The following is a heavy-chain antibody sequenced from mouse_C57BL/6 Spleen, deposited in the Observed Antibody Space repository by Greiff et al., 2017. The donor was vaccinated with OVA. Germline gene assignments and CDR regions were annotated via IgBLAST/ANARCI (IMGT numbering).Heavy chain of an antibody. Sequence: EVKLVESGGGLVKPGGSLKLSCAASGFTFSSYAMSWVRQTPEKRLEWVATISDGGSYTYYPDNVKGRFTISRDNAKNNLYLQMSHLKAEDTAMYYCARDRANWDRGYFDVWGTGTTVTVSS. CDR3: ARDRANWDRGYFDV. CDR1: GFTFSSYA. CDR2: ISDGGSYT. V-gene: IGHV5-4*01. J-gene: IGHJ1*03. D-gene: IGHD4-1*01.